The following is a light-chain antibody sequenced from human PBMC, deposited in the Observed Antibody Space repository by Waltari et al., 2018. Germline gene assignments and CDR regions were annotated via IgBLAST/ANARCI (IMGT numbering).Light chain of an antibody. CDR3: SSYAGSSKGV. V-gene: IGLV2-23*02. J-gene: IGLJ2*01. Sequence: QSALTQPASVSGSPGQSITISCTGTSRHLGYYKRVSWYQQHPGKAPKLMIYAVSKRPSGVSDRFSGSKSGDMASLTISGLQPEDEAEYFCSSYAGSSKGVFGGGTKVTVL. CDR1: SRHLGYYKR. CDR2: AVS.